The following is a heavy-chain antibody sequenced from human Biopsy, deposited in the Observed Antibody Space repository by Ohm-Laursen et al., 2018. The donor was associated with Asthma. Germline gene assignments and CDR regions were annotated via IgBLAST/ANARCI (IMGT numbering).Heavy chain of an antibody. V-gene: IGHV4-31*03. Sequence: SQTLSLTCTVSYGSITSGGYYWTWIRQHPGKGLEWIGFIYYSVSTYYNPSLKSRVSISIDTSKNQFSLKLSSVTAADTAVYYCARAQDYYDSRGYYRSFDYWGQGTLVTVSP. J-gene: IGHJ4*02. CDR2: IYYSVST. CDR1: YGSITSGGYY. CDR3: ARAQDYYDSRGYYRSFDY. D-gene: IGHD3-22*01.